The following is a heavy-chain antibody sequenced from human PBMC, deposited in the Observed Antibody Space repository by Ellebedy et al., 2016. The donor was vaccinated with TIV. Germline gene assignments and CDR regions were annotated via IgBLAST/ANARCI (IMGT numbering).Heavy chain of an antibody. CDR3: AKDQSRDYPPEEGNFDY. Sequence: GGSLRLSCAASGFTIHSYAMSWVRQAPGKGLEWVSSIRGSGLSRYHADSVKGRFTISRDNSKNTLYLQMNSLRADDTAVYYCAKDQSRDYPPEEGNFDYWGQGTLVTVSS. CDR1: GFTIHSYA. CDR2: IRGSGLSR. V-gene: IGHV3-23*01. D-gene: IGHD4-17*01. J-gene: IGHJ4*02.